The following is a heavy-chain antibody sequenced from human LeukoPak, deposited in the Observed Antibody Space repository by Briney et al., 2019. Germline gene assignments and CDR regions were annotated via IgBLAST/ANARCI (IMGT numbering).Heavy chain of an antibody. CDR3: ARPGQSSWWVYFNY. D-gene: IGHD2-15*01. Sequence: PSETLSLTCTVSGGFSSFYYWTWIRQPPGKGLEWIGNIHTSGSTDYSPSLKSRVTMPIDTSKNQFSLRLSSVTAADTAVYYCARPGQSSWWVYFNYWGQGTLVTVSS. CDR1: GGFSSFYY. V-gene: IGHV4-4*09. CDR2: IHTSGST. J-gene: IGHJ4*02.